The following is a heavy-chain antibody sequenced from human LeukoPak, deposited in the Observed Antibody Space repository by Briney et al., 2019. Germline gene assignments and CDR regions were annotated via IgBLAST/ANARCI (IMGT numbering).Heavy chain of an antibody. CDR3: AADLVVGATPPFDY. CDR2: INPSGGST. J-gene: IGHJ4*02. Sequence: ASVKVSCKASGYTFTSYYMHWVRQAPGQGLEWMGIINPSGGSTSYAQKFQGRVTITRDMSTSTAYMELSSLRSEDTAVYYCAADLVVGATPPFDYWGQGTLVTVSS. V-gene: IGHV1-46*01. CDR1: GYTFTSYY. D-gene: IGHD1-26*01.